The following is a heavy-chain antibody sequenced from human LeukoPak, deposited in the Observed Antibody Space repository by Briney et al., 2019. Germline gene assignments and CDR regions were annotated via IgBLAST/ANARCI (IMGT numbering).Heavy chain of an antibody. CDR2: ISGSGGST. V-gene: IGHV3-23*01. CDR1: GFTCSSYA. Sequence: GGYLRLYCAASGFTCSSYAMSWVRHAPGKGLEWVSAISGSGGSTYYADSVKGRFTISRDNSKNTLYLQMNSLRAEDTAVYYCAKDLYYDILTGYHGLDYWGQGTLVTVSS. CDR3: AKDLYYDILTGYHGLDY. J-gene: IGHJ4*02. D-gene: IGHD3-9*01.